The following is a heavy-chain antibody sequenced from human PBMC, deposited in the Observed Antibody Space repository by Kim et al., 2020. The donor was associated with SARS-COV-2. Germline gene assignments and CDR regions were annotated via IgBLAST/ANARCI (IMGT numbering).Heavy chain of an antibody. V-gene: IGHV3-48*03. CDR3: ARAPLGDY. D-gene: IGHD7-27*01. CDR1: GFTFSSYE. Sequence: GGSLRLSCAASGFTFSSYEMNWVRQAPGKGLEWVSYISSSGRAIYYADSVKGRFTISRDNAKKSLYLQMNSLRSEDTAVYYCARAPLGDYWGQGTLVTVS. J-gene: IGHJ4*02. CDR2: ISSSGRAI.